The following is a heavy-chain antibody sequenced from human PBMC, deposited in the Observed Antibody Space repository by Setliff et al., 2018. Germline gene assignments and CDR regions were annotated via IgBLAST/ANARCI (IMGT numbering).Heavy chain of an antibody. J-gene: IGHJ4*02. D-gene: IGHD6-19*01. CDR3: ARSPSGSGWYDFDY. CDR2: ISSSSSTI. CDR1: GFTFSDYY. V-gene: IGHV3-48*01. Sequence: GGSLRLSCAASGFTFSDYYMNWVRQAPGKGLEWVSYISSSSSTIYYADSVKGRFTISRDNAKNSLYLQMNSLRAEDTAVYYCARSPSGSGWYDFDYWGQGTLVTVSS.